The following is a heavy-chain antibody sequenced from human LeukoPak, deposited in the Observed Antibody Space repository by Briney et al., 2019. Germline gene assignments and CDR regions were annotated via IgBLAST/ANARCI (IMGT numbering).Heavy chain of an antibody. CDR2: IIGGGGET. Sequence: PGGSLRLACAASGFTFGNFPMSWVRRAPGEVLECFSSIIGGGGETYHTDSVKGRFSISRDNLKNTLYLQMNRLRGEDTAVYYCAKVLGNDSSGYYYSGLDVWGQGTTVTVSS. CDR1: GFTFGNFP. CDR3: AKVLGNDSSGYYYSGLDV. D-gene: IGHD3-22*01. J-gene: IGHJ6*02. V-gene: IGHV3-23*01.